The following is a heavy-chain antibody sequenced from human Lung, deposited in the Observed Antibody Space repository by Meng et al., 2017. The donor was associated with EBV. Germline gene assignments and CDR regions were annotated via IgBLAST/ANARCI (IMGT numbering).Heavy chain of an antibody. Sequence: GKLQESCPGLVKPSGTLSLTCAVSGGSISSSNWWSWVRQPPGKGLEWIGEIYHSGSTNYNPSLKSRVTISVDKSKNQFSLKLSYVTAADTAVYYCARGKLSGYRYFDYWGQGTLVTVSS. CDR3: ARGKLSGYRYFDY. J-gene: IGHJ4*02. V-gene: IGHV4-4*02. CDR2: IYHSGST. D-gene: IGHD3-3*01. CDR1: GGSISSSNW.